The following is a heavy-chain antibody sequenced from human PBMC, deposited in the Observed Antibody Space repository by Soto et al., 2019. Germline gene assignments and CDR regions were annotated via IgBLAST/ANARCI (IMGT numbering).Heavy chain of an antibody. J-gene: IGHJ4*02. CDR3: TTLVVVTKD. Sequence: EVPLVESGGGLVKPGGSLRLSCAASGFTFNNAWMNWVRQAPGKGLEWVGRIKSKTDGETTDYAAPVKGRFTVSRDDSKQTLYLQMDSLKTEDTAVYYCTTLVVVTKDWGQGTLVTVSS. CDR1: GFTFNNAW. V-gene: IGHV3-15*07. D-gene: IGHD3-22*01. CDR2: IKSKTDGETT.